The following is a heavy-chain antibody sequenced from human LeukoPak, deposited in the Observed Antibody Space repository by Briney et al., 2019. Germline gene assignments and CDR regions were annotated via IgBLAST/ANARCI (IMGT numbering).Heavy chain of an antibody. V-gene: IGHV3-21*01. CDR2: ISSSSSYI. CDR1: GFTVSSNY. Sequence: AGGSLRLSCAASGFTVSSNYMSWVRQAPGKGLEWVSSISSSSSYIYYADSVKGRFTISRDNAKNSLYLQMNSLRAEDTAVYYCARVGSGSYTGGRYYFDYWGQGTLVTVSS. J-gene: IGHJ4*02. CDR3: ARVGSGSYTGGRYYFDY. D-gene: IGHD1-26*01.